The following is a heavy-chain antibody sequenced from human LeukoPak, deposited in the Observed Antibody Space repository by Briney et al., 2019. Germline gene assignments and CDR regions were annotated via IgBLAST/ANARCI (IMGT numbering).Heavy chain of an antibody. Sequence: SETLSLTCAVYGGSFSGYYWSWIRQPPGKGLEWIGEINHSGSTTYNPSLKSRVTISVDTSKNQFSLKLSSVTAADTAVYYCAGYYSSGWFDLDYWGQGTLVTVSS. V-gene: IGHV4-34*01. J-gene: IGHJ4*02. D-gene: IGHD6-19*01. CDR3: AGYYSSGWFDLDY. CDR2: INHSGST. CDR1: GGSFSGYY.